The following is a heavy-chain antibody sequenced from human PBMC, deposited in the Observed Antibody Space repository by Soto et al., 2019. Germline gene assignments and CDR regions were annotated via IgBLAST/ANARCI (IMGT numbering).Heavy chain of an antibody. CDR1: GFTFSSYD. Sequence: GGSLRLSCAASGFTFSSYDMHWVRQATGKGLEWVSAIGTAGDTYYPGSVKGRFTISRENAKNSLYLQMNSLRAGDTAVYYCARVAVPRGGYGMDVWGQGTTVTVSS. V-gene: IGHV3-13*01. D-gene: IGHD6-19*01. CDR2: IGTAGDT. CDR3: ARVAVPRGGYGMDV. J-gene: IGHJ6*02.